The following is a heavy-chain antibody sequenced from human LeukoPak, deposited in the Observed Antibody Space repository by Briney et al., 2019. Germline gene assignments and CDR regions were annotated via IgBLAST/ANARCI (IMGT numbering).Heavy chain of an antibody. CDR2: IYPGDSDT. CDR3: ARRGYGPASFSAHFNY. J-gene: IGHJ4*02. V-gene: IGHV5-51*01. CDR1: GYSFTSYW. Sequence: GESLKIFCKGSGYSFTSYWIGWVRQMPGKGLEWMGIIYPGDSDTRYSPSFQGQVTISADKSISTAYLQWSSLKASDTAMYYCARRGYGPASFSAHFNYWGQGTLVTVSS. D-gene: IGHD3-22*01.